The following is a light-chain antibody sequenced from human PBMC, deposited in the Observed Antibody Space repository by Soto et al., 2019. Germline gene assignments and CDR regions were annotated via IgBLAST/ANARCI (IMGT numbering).Light chain of an antibody. V-gene: IGKV3-20*01. Sequence: EIVLTQSPGTLSLSPGERATLSSRASQRVRSTLLAWYQHKPGQAPRLLIYGASTRATGIPARFSGSGSGTDFTLTISRLEPEDFAVYYCQQYGSSPHTFGGGTKVDIK. CDR2: GAS. CDR1: QRVRSTL. CDR3: QQYGSSPHT. J-gene: IGKJ4*01.